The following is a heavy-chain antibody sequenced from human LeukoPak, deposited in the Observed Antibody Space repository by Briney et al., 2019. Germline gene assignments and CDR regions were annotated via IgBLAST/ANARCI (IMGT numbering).Heavy chain of an antibody. CDR1: GFTFTNDF. Sequence: SGGSLRLSCAASGFTFTNDFMTWVRQAPGKGLEWVANINRDGSEKNYVGSVKGRFTISRDNAKNSLYLQVNSLRVEDTAVYYCAKGPGNWIANLDHWGQGTLVTVSS. CDR2: INRDGSEK. D-gene: IGHD1-1*01. CDR3: AKGPGNWIANLDH. J-gene: IGHJ4*02. V-gene: IGHV3-7*03.